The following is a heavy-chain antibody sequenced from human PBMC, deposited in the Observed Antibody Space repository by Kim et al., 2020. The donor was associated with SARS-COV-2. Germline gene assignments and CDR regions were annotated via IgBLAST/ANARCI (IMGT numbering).Heavy chain of an antibody. V-gene: IGHV3-23*01. CDR1: GLTFSSYA. D-gene: IGHD4-17*01. Sequence: GGSLRLSCAVSGLTFSSYAMSWVRQAPGKGLEWVSAISGSGGSTYYADSVKGRFTISRDNSKNTLYLQMNSLRAEDTAVYYCASGDFYYYYGMDVWGQGTTVTVSS. CDR2: ISGSGGST. J-gene: IGHJ6*02. CDR3: ASGDFYYYYGMDV.